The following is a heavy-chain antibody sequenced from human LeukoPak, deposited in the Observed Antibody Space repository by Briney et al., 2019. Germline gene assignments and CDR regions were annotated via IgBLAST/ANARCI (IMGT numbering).Heavy chain of an antibody. CDR2: IKQDGSEK. D-gene: IGHD3-10*01. V-gene: IGHV3-7*01. J-gene: IGHJ4*02. CDR1: GFTFSSYW. Sequence: PGGSLRLSCAASGFTFSSYWMSWVRQAPGKGLEWVANIKQDGSEKYYVDSVKGRFTISRDNAKNSLYLQMNSLGAEDTAVYYCARDRPPYGSGSYYNIWGQGTLVTVSS. CDR3: ARDRPPYGSGSYYNI.